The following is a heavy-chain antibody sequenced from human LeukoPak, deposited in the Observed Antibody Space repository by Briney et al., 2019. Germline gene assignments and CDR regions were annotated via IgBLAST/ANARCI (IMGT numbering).Heavy chain of an antibody. CDR1: GFTFSSYA. Sequence: GGSLRLSCAASGFTFSSYAMSWVRQAPGKGLEWVAFIRYDGSNKYYADSVKGRFTISGDNSKNTLYLQMNSLRAEDTAVYYCAKDIDDYGDYWGQGTLVTVSS. J-gene: IGHJ4*02. V-gene: IGHV3-30*02. D-gene: IGHD3-16*02. CDR3: AKDIDDYGDY. CDR2: IRYDGSNK.